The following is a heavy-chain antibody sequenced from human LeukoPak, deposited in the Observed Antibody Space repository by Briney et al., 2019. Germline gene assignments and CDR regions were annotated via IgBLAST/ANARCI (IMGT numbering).Heavy chain of an antibody. V-gene: IGHV1-18*01. J-gene: IGHJ4*02. CDR1: GYTFTSYG. D-gene: IGHD3-16*02. CDR3: ARAYDYVWGSYRYCSFEY. Sequence: ASVKVSCKASGYTFTSYGISWVRQAPGQGLEWMGWISAYNGNTNYAQKLQGRVTMTTDTSTSTAYMELRSLRSDDTGVYYCARAYDYVWGSYRYCSFEYWGQGTLVTVSS. CDR2: ISAYNGNT.